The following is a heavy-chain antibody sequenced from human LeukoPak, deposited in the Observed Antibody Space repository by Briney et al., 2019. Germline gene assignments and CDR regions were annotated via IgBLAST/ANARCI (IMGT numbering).Heavy chain of an antibody. CDR3: ARVTGYMIEDYFDY. V-gene: IGHV4-34*01. CDR2: INHSGST. D-gene: IGHD3-22*01. Sequence: SETLSLTCAVYGGSFSGYYWSWIRQPPGKGLEWIGEINHSGSTNYNPSLKTRVTISVDTSKNQFSLKLSSVTAADTAVYYCARVTGYMIEDYFDYWGQGTLVTVSS. CDR1: GGSFSGYY. J-gene: IGHJ4*02.